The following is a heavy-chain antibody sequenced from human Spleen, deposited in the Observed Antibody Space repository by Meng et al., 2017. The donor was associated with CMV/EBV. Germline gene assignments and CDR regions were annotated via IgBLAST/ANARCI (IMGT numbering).Heavy chain of an antibody. CDR2: INPNSGDT. V-gene: IGHV1-2*02. Sequence: ASVKVSCKASGGTFSSYAISWVRQAPGQGLEWMGWINPNSGDTTYAQKFQGRVTMTRDTSISTAYMELSSLRSDDTAVYYCARGGEQGSYWGQGTLVTVSS. CDR1: GGTFSSYA. CDR3: ARGGEQGSY. D-gene: IGHD1-26*01. J-gene: IGHJ4*02.